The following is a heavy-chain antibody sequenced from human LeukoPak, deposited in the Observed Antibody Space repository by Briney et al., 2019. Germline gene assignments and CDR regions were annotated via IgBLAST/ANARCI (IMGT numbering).Heavy chain of an antibody. CDR1: GFTFDDYA. J-gene: IGHJ4*02. V-gene: IGHV3-9*01. D-gene: IGHD2-8*02. CDR3: VRDAFTAGDH. CDR2: ISWNSGSI. Sequence: GGSLRLSCAASGFTFDDYAMHWVRQAPGKGLEWVSGISWNSGSIGYADSVKGRFTISRDNAKNSLYLQMNSLRAEDTAVYYCVRDAFTAGDHWGQGTLVTVSS.